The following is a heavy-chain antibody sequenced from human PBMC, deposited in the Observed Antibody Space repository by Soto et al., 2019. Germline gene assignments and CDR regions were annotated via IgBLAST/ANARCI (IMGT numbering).Heavy chain of an antibody. CDR3: ARGLWSGYYYYYYGMDV. CDR2: IYYSGST. Sequence: PSETLSLTCTVSGGSISSYYWSWIRQPPGKGLEWIGYIYYSGSTNYNPSLKSRVTISVDTSKNQFSLKPSSVTAADTAVYYCARGLWSGYYYYYYGMDVWGQGTTVTVSS. J-gene: IGHJ6*02. CDR1: GGSISSYY. V-gene: IGHV4-59*01. D-gene: IGHD3-3*01.